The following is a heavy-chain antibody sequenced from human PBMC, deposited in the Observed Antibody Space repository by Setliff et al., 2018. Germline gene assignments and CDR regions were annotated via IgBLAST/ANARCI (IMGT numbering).Heavy chain of an antibody. CDR1: GFTFSGSE. Sequence: GESLKISCAASGFTFSGSEIHWVRQASGKGLEWVGRIRSKADKYATDYGASAKGRFIISRDDSKKTAYLQMSSLRAEDTAMYYCLLPCTSGWYNWVDPWAREPWSPSPQ. CDR2: IRSKADKYAT. CDR3: LLPCTSGWYNWVDP. D-gene: IGHD6-19*01. J-gene: IGHJ5*02. V-gene: IGHV3-73*01.